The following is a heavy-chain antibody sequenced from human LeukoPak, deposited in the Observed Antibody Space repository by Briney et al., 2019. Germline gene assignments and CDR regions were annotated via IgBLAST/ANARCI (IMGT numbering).Heavy chain of an antibody. CDR3: ARSGYVRDAFDI. CDR2: IIPILGIA. J-gene: IGHJ3*02. V-gene: IGHV1-69*04. CDR1: GYTFTSYG. Sequence: GAAVKVSCKASGYTFTSYGISWVRQAPGQGLEWMGRIIPILGIANYAQKFQGRVTITADKSTSTAYMELSSLRSEDTAVYYCARSGYVRDAFDIWGQGTMVTVSS. D-gene: IGHD3-10*02.